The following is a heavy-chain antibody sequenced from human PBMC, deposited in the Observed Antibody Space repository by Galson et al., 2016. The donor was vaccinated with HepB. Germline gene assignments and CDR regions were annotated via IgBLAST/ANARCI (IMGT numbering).Heavy chain of an antibody. CDR2: IYPDDSDT. D-gene: IGHD4-11*01. J-gene: IGHJ6*02. CDR1: GFSFTNYW. Sequence: QSGAEVKKPGESLKISCKGSGFSFTNYWIGWVRQVPGKGLEWMAIIYPDDSDTRYSPSFQGQVTISADKSISPAYLQWSSLKAADTAMYYWWTLYRNADDYNGMDVWGQGTTVTVSS. V-gene: IGHV5-51*03. CDR3: WTLYRNADDYNGMDV.